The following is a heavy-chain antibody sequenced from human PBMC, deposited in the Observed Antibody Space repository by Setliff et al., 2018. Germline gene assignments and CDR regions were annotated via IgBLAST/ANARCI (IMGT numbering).Heavy chain of an antibody. Sequence: SVKVSCKASGGSFDSDVITWVRQAPGQGLEWMGRLIPILGKTNYAENFQGRVSITADGSTNTVHMEVTSLRTEDTAVYYCARELRSPFWHIDFWGQGTLVTVSS. CDR2: LIPILGKT. CDR3: ARELRSPFWHIDF. CDR1: GGSFDSDV. V-gene: IGHV1-69*13. J-gene: IGHJ4*02. D-gene: IGHD3-16*01.